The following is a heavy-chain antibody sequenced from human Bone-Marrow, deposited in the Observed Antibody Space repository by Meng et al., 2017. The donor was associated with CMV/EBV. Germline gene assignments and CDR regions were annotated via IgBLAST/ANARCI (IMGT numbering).Heavy chain of an antibody. Sequence: GGSLRLSCAASGFTFSSYVMSWVRQAPGKGLEWVAVIYSGGGSTYYADSVKGRFTISRDNSKNTLYLQMNSLRAEDTAVYYCARDSNHNYYYYYGMDVWGQGTTVTVSS. D-gene: IGHD4-11*01. CDR2: IYSGGGST. V-gene: IGHV3-23*03. CDR1: GFTFSSYV. J-gene: IGHJ6*02. CDR3: ARDSNHNYYYYYGMDV.